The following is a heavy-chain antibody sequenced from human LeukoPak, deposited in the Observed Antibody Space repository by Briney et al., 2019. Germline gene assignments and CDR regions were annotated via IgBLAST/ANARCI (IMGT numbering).Heavy chain of an antibody. Sequence: GGSLRLSCTASGFTFSSYSMNWVRRAPGKGLVWVSYISSSSSNIFYADSFKGRFTISRDNAQNSLYLQMNSLRVEDTAVYYCARDPPGAHFDYWGQGTLVTVSS. J-gene: IGHJ4*02. CDR2: ISSSSSNI. D-gene: IGHD7-27*01. CDR3: ARDPPGAHFDY. CDR1: GFTFSSYS. V-gene: IGHV3-21*01.